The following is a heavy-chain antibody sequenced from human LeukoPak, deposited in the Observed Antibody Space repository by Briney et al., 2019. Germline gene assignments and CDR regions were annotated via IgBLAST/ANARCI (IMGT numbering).Heavy chain of an antibody. Sequence: PGGSLRLSCVASGFSFTNYDIHWVRQAPGRGLEWVAVTSLDGSNKLYTDTVRGRFIISRDNSKNTVYLQMDSLRAEDTAVYYCAKDQVYYYDSSGYYYVGYYYYYGMDVWGQGTTVTVSS. V-gene: IGHV3-30*18. CDR2: TSLDGSNK. D-gene: IGHD3-22*01. CDR1: GFSFTNYD. CDR3: AKDQVYYYDSSGYYYVGYYYYYGMDV. J-gene: IGHJ6*02.